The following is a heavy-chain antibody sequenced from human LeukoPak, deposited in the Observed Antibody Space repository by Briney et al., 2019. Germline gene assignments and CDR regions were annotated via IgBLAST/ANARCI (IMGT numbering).Heavy chain of an antibody. CDR2: IKQDGSEK. Sequence: GGSLRLSCAASGFSFSDYWMSWVRQAPGKGLEWVANIKQDGSEKNYVDSVKGRFTISRDNAKNSLSLQMISLRAEDTAVYYCARNKRADIWGQGAMVTVSS. D-gene: IGHD1/OR15-1a*01. J-gene: IGHJ3*02. CDR1: GFSFSDYW. CDR3: ARNKRADI. V-gene: IGHV3-7*01.